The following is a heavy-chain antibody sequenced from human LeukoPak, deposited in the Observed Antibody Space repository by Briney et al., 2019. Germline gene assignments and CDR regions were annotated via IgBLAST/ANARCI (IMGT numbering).Heavy chain of an antibody. CDR1: GFTVSSNY. D-gene: IGHD5-24*01. Sequence: GGSLRLSCAASGFTVSSNYMSWVRQAPGKGLEWVSVIYSGGSTYYADSVKGRFTISRDNSKNTLYLQMNSLRAEDTAVYYCARYGDGYNFFKYFDYWGQGTLVTVSS. CDR3: ARYGDGYNFFKYFDY. J-gene: IGHJ4*02. CDR2: IYSGGST. V-gene: IGHV3-53*01.